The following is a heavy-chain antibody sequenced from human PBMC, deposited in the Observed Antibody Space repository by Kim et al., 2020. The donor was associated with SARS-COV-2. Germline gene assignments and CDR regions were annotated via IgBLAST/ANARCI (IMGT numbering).Heavy chain of an antibody. J-gene: IGHJ6*02. D-gene: IGHD4-17*01. CDR3: ARANGDAPPYYYYGMDV. V-gene: IGHV1-69*01. Sequence: LQGRVTITADESTSTAYMELSSLRSEDTAVYYCARANGDAPPYYYYGMDVWGQGTTVTVSS.